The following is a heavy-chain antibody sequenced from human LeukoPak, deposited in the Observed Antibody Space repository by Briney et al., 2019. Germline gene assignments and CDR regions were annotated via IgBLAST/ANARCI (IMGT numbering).Heavy chain of an antibody. J-gene: IGHJ4*02. V-gene: IGHV1-2*02. CDR1: GYTLTGYY. Sequence: ASVKVSCKAAGYTLTGYYMHWVRQAPGQGLEWMGWINPNSGGTSYAQKFQGRVTMTRDTSISTAYMELSRLRSDDTAVYYCARGRCSSRSCYLFDYWGQGTLVTVSS. CDR3: ARGRCSSRSCYLFDY. D-gene: IGHD2-2*01. CDR2: INPNSGGT.